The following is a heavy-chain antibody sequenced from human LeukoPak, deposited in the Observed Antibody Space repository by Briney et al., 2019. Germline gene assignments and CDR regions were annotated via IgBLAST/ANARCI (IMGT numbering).Heavy chain of an antibody. CDR2: INPNSGGT. CDR1: GGTFSSYA. J-gene: IGHJ6*02. D-gene: IGHD1-26*01. V-gene: IGHV1-2*02. CDR3: ARDNVGAPRDYYYGMDV. Sequence: ASVKVSCKASGGTFSSYAISWVRQAPGQGLEWMGWINPNSGGTIYAQKFQGRVTMTRDTSISTAYMELSRLRSDDTAFYYCARDNVGAPRDYYYGMDVWGQGTTVTVSS.